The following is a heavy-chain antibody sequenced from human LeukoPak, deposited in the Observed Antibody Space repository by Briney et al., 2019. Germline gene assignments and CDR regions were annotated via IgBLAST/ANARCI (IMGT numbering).Heavy chain of an antibody. CDR1: GYSFTSYW. D-gene: IGHD2-21*01. CDR2: IYPGDSDT. Sequence: GDSLKISCKGSGYSFTSYWIGWVRQMPGKGLEWMGIIYPGDSDTRYSPSFQGQVTISADKSISTAYLQWSSLKASDTAMYYCARQTYCGADCYSAVFHYWGQGTLVTVSS. CDR3: ARQTYCGADCYSAVFHY. V-gene: IGHV5-51*01. J-gene: IGHJ4*02.